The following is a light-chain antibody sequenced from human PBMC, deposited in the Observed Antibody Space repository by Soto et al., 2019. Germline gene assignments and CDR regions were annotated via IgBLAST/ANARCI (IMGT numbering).Light chain of an antibody. CDR1: QSVSNY. CDR2: DAS. V-gene: IGKV3-11*01. CDR3: QQRSTGPQT. J-gene: IGKJ2*01. Sequence: EIVLTQSPATLSLSPGERASLSCRASQSVSNYLAWYQQKPGQAPRLLISDASNRATGIPARFRGSGSGTDFTLTISSLEPEDFALYYLQQRSTGPQTFGQGTRLEIK.